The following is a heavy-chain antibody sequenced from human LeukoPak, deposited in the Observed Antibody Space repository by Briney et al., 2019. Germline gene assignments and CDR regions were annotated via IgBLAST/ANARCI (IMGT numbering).Heavy chain of an antibody. D-gene: IGHD1-26*01. CDR1: GFPFNNYV. Sequence: GGSLRLSCAASGFPFNNYVMAWVRQAPGKGRGWVSGVSGGGGNTNCAESVNGRFTLSRENSKNMVYLQMGSLRAEQTAIYYCAKDGPSGGVGGNWFDPWGQGTLVTVSS. J-gene: IGHJ5*02. CDR3: AKDGPSGGVGGNWFDP. V-gene: IGHV3-23*01. CDR2: VSGGGGNT.